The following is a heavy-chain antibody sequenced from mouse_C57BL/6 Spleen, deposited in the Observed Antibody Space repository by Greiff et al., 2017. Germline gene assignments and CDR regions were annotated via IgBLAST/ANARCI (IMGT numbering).Heavy chain of an antibody. CDR3: AIELGREYYAMDY. J-gene: IGHJ4*01. CDR2: IHPSDSDT. Sequence: QFQLQQPGAELVKPGASVKVSCKASGYTFTSYWMHWVQQRPGQGLEWIGRIHPSDSDTNYNQKFKGMATLTVDKSSSTAYMQLSSLTSEDSAVYYCAIELGREYYAMDYWGQGTSVTVSS. CDR1: GYTFTSYW. V-gene: IGHV1-74*01. D-gene: IGHD4-1*01.